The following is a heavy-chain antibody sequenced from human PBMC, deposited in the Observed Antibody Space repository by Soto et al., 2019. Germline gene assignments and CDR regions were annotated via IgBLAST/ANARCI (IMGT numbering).Heavy chain of an antibody. Sequence: ASVKVSCKASGYAFTSYGISWVRQAPGQGLEWMGWISAYNGNTNYAQKLQGRVTMTTDTSTSTAYMELRSLRSDDTAVYYCASQTTVVTPFDYWGQGTLVTVSS. CDR2: ISAYNGNT. J-gene: IGHJ4*02. CDR3: ASQTTVVTPFDY. V-gene: IGHV1-18*04. CDR1: GYAFTSYG. D-gene: IGHD4-17*01.